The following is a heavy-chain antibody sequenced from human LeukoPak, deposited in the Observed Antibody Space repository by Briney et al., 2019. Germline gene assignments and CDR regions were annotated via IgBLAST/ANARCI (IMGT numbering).Heavy chain of an antibody. V-gene: IGHV4-61*08. J-gene: IGHJ4*02. CDR3: ATRPGGSDRYYPYFDY. Sequence: PSETLSLTCAASGGSVSSGGYYWSWIRQPPGKGLEWIGYISDSGSTNYNLSLRSRVIMSVDTSKNQISLSLSSVTAADTAVYYCATRPGGSDRYYPYFDYWGQGALVTVSS. CDR1: GGSVSSGGYY. CDR2: ISDSGST. D-gene: IGHD6-19*01.